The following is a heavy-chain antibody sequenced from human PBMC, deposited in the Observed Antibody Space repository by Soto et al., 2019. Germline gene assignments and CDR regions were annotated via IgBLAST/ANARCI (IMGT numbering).Heavy chain of an antibody. CDR2: INPSGGST. CDR1: GYTFTSYY. Sequence: ASVKVSCKASGYTFTSYYMHWVRQAPGQGLEWMGIINPSGGSTSYAQKFQGRVTMTRDTSTSTVYMELSGLRSEDTAVYYCARYSSGYGYFDYWGQGTLVTVSS. J-gene: IGHJ4*02. V-gene: IGHV1-46*03. CDR3: ARYSSGYGYFDY. D-gene: IGHD6-19*01.